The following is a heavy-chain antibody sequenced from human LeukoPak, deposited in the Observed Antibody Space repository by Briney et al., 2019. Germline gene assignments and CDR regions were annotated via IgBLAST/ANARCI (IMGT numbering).Heavy chain of an antibody. D-gene: IGHD6-13*01. Sequence: PGGSLRLSCAASGFTFSSYSTNWVRQAPGKGLEWVSYISSSSSTIYYADSVKGRFTISRDNAKNSLYLQMNSLRAEDTAVYYCARTDRGWQQGGQLAFDYWGQGTLVTVSS. CDR3: ARTDRGWQQGGQLAFDY. V-gene: IGHV3-48*01. CDR1: GFTFSSYS. CDR2: ISSSSSTI. J-gene: IGHJ4*02.